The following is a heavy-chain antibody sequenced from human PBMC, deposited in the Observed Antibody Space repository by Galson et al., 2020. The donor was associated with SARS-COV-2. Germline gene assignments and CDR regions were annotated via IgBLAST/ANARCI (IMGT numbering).Heavy chain of an antibody. D-gene: IGHD1-1*01. CDR3: VKDYIGIES. J-gene: IGHJ4*02. Sequence: GESLKISCSTSSLSLDNKIMHWVRQTPGKGLEFVAIMKPNLYDIYYPDFVEGRFTVSRDTSKNTVYLQMNGLRPEDTALYYCVKDYIGIESWGQGSQVTVSS. V-gene: IGHV3-64D*08. CDR1: SLSLDNKI. CDR2: MKPNLYDI.